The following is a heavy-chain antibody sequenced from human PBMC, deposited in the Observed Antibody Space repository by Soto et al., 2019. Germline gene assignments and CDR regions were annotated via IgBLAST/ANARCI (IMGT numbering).Heavy chain of an antibody. V-gene: IGHV4-59*02. J-gene: IGHJ6*02. CDR3: ARGVLRYYHYGMDV. CDR1: GDSVSRYY. CDR2: IYISGNT. Sequence: QVQLQESGPGLVKPSETLSLSCTVSGDSVSRYYWSWIRQLPGRGLEWIGYIYISGNTNYNPSLKSRVTISRDTSKNQFSLNLKSVTAADTAVYYCARGVLRYYHYGMDVWGQGTTVTVSS.